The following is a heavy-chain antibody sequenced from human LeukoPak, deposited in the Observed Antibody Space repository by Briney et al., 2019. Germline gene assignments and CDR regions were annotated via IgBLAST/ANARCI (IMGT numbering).Heavy chain of an antibody. CDR3: ARAQRAIVATGVSSLGY. J-gene: IGHJ4*02. Sequence: SVKVSCKASGGTFSSYAISWVRQAPGQGLEWMGGIIPIFGTANYAQKFQGRVTITADESTSTAYMELSSLRSEDAAVYYCARAQRAIVATGVSSLGYWGQGTLVTVSS. CDR2: IIPIFGTA. V-gene: IGHV1-69*13. D-gene: IGHD5-12*01. CDR1: GGTFSSYA.